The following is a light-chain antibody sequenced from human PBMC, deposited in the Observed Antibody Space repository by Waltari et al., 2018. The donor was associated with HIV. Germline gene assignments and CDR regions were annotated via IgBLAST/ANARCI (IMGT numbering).Light chain of an antibody. CDR2: QDS. CDR3: QAWDSSTAT. V-gene: IGLV3-1*01. Sequence: SYELTQPPSVSVSPGQTASITCSGDKLGDKYACWYQQKPGQSPVLVIYQDSKRPSGIPGRFSGSNSGNTATLTISGTQAMDEADHYCQAWDSSTATFGGGTKLTVL. J-gene: IGLJ3*02. CDR1: KLGDKY.